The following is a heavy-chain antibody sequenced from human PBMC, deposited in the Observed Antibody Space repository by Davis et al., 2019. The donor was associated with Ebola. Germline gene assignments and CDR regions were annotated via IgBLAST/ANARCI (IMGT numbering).Heavy chain of an antibody. J-gene: IGHJ5*02. Sequence: GGSLRLSCAASGFTFSSYAMSWVRQAPGKGLEWVSAISGSGGSTYYADSVKGRFTISRDNSKNTLYLQMNSLRAEDTAVYYCARSAITIFGVPMGWFDPWGQGTLVTVSS. CDR2: ISGSGGST. CDR1: GFTFSSYA. D-gene: IGHD3-3*01. CDR3: ARSAITIFGVPMGWFDP. V-gene: IGHV3-23*01.